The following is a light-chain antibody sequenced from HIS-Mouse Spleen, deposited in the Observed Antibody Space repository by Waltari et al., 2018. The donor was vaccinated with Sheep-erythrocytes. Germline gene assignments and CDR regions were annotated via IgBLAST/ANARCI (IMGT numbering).Light chain of an antibody. Sequence: SYELTQPPSVSVSPGQTASITCPGDKLGDKYACWYQQNPGQSPVLVIYQDSKRPPGIHERFSGSNSGNTATLTISGTQAMDEADYYCQAWDSSTGVVFGGGTKLTVL. CDR3: QAWDSSTGVV. CDR1: KLGDKY. CDR2: QDS. J-gene: IGLJ2*01. V-gene: IGLV3-1*01.